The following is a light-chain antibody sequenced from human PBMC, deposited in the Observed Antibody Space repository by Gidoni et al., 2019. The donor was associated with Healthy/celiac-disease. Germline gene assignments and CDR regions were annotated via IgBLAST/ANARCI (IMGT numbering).Light chain of an antibody. J-gene: IGKJ1*01. CDR3: QQYNNWPPWT. CDR2: CAS. V-gene: IGKV3-15*01. CDR1: QSVSSN. Sequence: EIVMTQSPATLSVSPGERATLSCRASQSVSSNLAWYQQKPGQAPRLLIYCASTRATGIPARFSGSGSGTEFTLTISSLQSEDFAVSYCQQYNNWPPWTFGQGTKVEIK.